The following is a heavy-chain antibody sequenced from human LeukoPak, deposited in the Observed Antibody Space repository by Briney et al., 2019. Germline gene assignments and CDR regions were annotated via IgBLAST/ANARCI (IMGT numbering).Heavy chain of an antibody. CDR3: ARGDSPYYFDN. D-gene: IGHD3-22*01. CDR2: INHSGST. V-gene: IGHV4-34*01. CDR1: GGSFSGYY. Sequence: SETLSLTCAVYGGSFSGYYWSWIRQPPGKGLEWIGEINHSGSTNYNPSLKSRVTISVDTSKNQFSLKVSSVTAADTAVYYCARGDSPYYFDNWGQGTLVTVSS. J-gene: IGHJ4*02.